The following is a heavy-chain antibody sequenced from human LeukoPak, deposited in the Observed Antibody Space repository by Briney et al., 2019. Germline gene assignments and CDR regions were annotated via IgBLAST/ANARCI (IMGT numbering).Heavy chain of an antibody. CDR3: ARERGIRDAFDF. J-gene: IGHJ3*01. CDR2: IIPIFGTA. CDR1: GGTFSSYA. V-gene: IGHV1-69*05. D-gene: IGHD1-14*01. Sequence: GASVKVSCKASGGTFSSYAISWVRQAPGQGLEWMGGIIPIFGTANYAQKCQGRVTLTRDTSATTAYLEVSSLRPEDMAVYYCARERGIRDAFDFWGQGTMVTVSS.